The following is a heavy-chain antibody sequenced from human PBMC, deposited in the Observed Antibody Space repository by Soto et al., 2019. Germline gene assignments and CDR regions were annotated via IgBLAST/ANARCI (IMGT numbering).Heavy chain of an antibody. CDR3: ARGLYHKYGQDY. CDR1: EFTFSSYW. CDR2: INSDGTTT. Sequence: GGSLRLSCAASEFTFSSYWMHWVRQAPGKGLVWVSRINSDGTTTNFADSVKGRFTISRDNAQNTLFLQMNGLRAEDTAVYYCARGLYHKYGQDYWGRGTLVTVSS. D-gene: IGHD2-2*01. J-gene: IGHJ4*02. V-gene: IGHV3-74*01.